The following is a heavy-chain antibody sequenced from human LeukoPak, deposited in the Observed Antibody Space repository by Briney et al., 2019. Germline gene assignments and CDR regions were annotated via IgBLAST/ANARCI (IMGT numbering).Heavy chain of an antibody. Sequence: GASVKVSCKASGGAFSSHAISWVRQAPGQGLEWMGGIIPIFGTAKYAQKFQGRVTITADESTSTAYMELSSLRSEDTAVYYCARDSSEFRSLIPHWGQGTLVTFSS. CDR1: GGAFSSHA. V-gene: IGHV1-69*13. CDR3: ARDSSEFRSLIPH. CDR2: IIPIFGTA. D-gene: IGHD2-21*01. J-gene: IGHJ1*01.